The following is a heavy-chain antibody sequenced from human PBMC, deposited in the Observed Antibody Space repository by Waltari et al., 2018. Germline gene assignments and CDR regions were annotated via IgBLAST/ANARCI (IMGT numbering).Heavy chain of an antibody. D-gene: IGHD3-22*01. Sequence: QVQLQESGPGLVKPSETLSLTCTVSGGSISSYYWSWIRQPPGKGLEWIGYIYYSGSTNYNPSLKSRVTRSVDTSKNQFSLKLSLVTAADTAVYYCARVMRYYDSSGYYYAWYFDLWGRGTLVTVSS. J-gene: IGHJ2*01. V-gene: IGHV4-59*01. CDR2: IYYSGST. CDR1: GGSISSYY. CDR3: ARVMRYYDSSGYYYAWYFDL.